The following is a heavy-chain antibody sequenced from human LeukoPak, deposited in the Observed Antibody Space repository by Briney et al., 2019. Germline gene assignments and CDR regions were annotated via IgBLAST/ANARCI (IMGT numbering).Heavy chain of an antibody. V-gene: IGHV3-30-3*01. CDR2: VSYDGTNK. CDR3: VRDKGSSWGEKYYFDY. D-gene: IGHD6-13*01. CDR1: GLSLSSHA. Sequence: GGSLRLSCAAFGLSLSSHAMHWVRQAPGKGLEWVAVVSYDGTNKYYADSVKGRFTIPRDNAKNSLYLQMNSLRAEDTAVYYCVRDKGSSWGEKYYFDYWGQGTLVTVSS. J-gene: IGHJ4*02.